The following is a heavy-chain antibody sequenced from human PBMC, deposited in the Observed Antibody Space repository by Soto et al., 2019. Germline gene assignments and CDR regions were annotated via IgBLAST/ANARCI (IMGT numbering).Heavy chain of an antibody. V-gene: IGHV3-21*01. CDR2: ISSSSYI. CDR1: GFTFSSYS. CDR3: ARSHAVAAQFDL. J-gene: IGHJ2*01. D-gene: IGHD6-13*01. Sequence: PGGSLRLSCAASGFTFSSYSMNWVRQAPGKGLEWVSSISSSSYIYYADSVKGRFTISRDNAKNSLYLQMNSLRAEDTAVYYCARSHAVAAQFDLWGRGTLVTVSS.